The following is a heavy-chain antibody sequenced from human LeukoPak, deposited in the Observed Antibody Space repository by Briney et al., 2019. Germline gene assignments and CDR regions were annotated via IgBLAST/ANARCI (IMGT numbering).Heavy chain of an antibody. CDR3: ARAGGSTVSHSDY. D-gene: IGHD4-17*01. CDR1: GFTFSSYS. Sequence: GGSLRLSCAASGFTFSSYSMNWIRQAPGKGLEWVSSISSSTSYIYYADSVKGRFTISKDNAKNSLYLRMNSLRAEDTAVYYCARAGGSTVSHSDYWGQGTLVTVSS. V-gene: IGHV3-21*01. CDR2: ISSSTSYI. J-gene: IGHJ4*02.